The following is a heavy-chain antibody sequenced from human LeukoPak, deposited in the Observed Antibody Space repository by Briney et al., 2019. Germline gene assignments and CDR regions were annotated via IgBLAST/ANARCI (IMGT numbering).Heavy chain of an antibody. Sequence: ASVKVSCKASGYTFTDYYMHWVRQAPGQGLEWMGWINPDSGGTKYAQRFQGRVTMTRDTSISTAYMELSRLRSDDTAVYYCARDLLSAAVDYWGQGTLVTASS. D-gene: IGHD6-13*01. V-gene: IGHV1-2*02. J-gene: IGHJ4*02. CDR1: GYTFTDYY. CDR3: ARDLLSAAVDY. CDR2: INPDSGGT.